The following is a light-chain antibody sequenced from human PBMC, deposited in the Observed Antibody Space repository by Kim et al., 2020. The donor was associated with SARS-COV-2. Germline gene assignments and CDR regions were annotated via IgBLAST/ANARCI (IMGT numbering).Light chain of an antibody. J-gene: IGLJ2*01. CDR1: KLGDKY. CDR2: QDS. Sequence: SYELTQPPSVSASPGQTASITCSGDKLGDKYACWYQQKPGQSPVQVIYQDSKRPSGIPERFSGSNSGNTATLTISGTQAMDEADYYCQAWDSSTVVFGGGTKLTVL. V-gene: IGLV3-1*01. CDR3: QAWDSSTVV.